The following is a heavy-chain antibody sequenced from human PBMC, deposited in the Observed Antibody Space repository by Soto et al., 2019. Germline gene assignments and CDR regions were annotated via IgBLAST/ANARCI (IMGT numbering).Heavy chain of an antibody. CDR2: IYTSGST. J-gene: IGHJ6*02. V-gene: IGHV4-4*07. D-gene: IGHD3-9*01. Sequence: PSETLSLTCTVSGGSIRSYYWSWIRQPAGRGLEWIGRIYTSGSTNYNPSLKSRVTMSVDTSKNQFSLKLSSVTAADTAVYYCAREEPYYDILTGYYIRYGMDVWGQGTTVTVSS. CDR3: AREEPYYDILTGYYIRYGMDV. CDR1: GGSIRSYY.